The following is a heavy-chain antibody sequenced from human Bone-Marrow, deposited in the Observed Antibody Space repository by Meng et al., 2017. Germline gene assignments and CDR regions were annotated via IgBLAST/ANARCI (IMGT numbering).Heavy chain of an antibody. CDR1: GYTFTSYY. Sequence: ASVKVSCKASGYTFTSYYMHWVRQAPGQGLEWMGIINPSGGSTSYAQKFQGRVTMTRDTSTSTVYMELSSLRSEDTAMYYCARDPARNAIRLIRIAAAGTGAFDIWGQGTMVTGSS. CDR2: INPSGGST. J-gene: IGHJ3*02. V-gene: IGHV1-46*01. D-gene: IGHD6-13*01. CDR3: ARDPARNAIRLIRIAAAGTGAFDI.